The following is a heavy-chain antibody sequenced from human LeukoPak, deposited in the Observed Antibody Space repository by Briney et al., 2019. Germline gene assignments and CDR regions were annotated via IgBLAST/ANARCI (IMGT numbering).Heavy chain of an antibody. Sequence: GGSLRLSCAASGFTVSSNYMSWVRQAPGKGLEWVSVIYSGGSTYYADSVKGRFTISRHNSKNTLYLQMNSLRAEDTAVYYCARHNWNYSSWFDPWGQGTLVTVSS. CDR3: ARHNWNYSSWFDP. D-gene: IGHD1-7*01. CDR1: GFTVSSNY. CDR2: IYSGGST. V-gene: IGHV3-53*04. J-gene: IGHJ5*02.